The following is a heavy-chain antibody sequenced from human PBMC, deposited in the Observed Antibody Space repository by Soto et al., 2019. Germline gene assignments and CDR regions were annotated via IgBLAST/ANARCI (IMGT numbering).Heavy chain of an antibody. CDR2: VWYDVSEK. CDR3: VRIQHTGNLVGGFDY. CDR1: GFTFSDYG. V-gene: IGHV3-33*01. J-gene: IGHJ4*02. Sequence: QVQLVESGGGVVQPGKSLSLSCAASGFTFSDYGMHWVRQAPGKGPEWVAVVWYDVSEKYYADSVKGRFTVSRDNSRSTLFLQMNSLRAEDTAVYHCVRIQHTGNLVGGFDYWGQRTLVTVCS. D-gene: IGHD1-1*01.